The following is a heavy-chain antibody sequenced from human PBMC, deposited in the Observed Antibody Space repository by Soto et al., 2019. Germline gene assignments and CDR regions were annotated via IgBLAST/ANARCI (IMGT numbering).Heavy chain of an antibody. CDR3: AIFASVPHVGFGYFDY. J-gene: IGHJ4*02. CDR2: FDPEDGET. D-gene: IGHD3-16*01. Sequence: ASVKVSCKVSGYTLTELSMHWVRQPPGKELEWMGGFDPEDGETIYAQKFQGRVTMTEDTSTDTAYMELSSLRSEDTAVYYCAIFASVPHVGFGYFDYWGQGTLVTVSS. V-gene: IGHV1-24*01. CDR1: GYTLTELS.